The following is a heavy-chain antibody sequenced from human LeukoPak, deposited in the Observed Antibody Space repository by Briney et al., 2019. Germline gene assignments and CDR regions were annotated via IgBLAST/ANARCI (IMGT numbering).Heavy chain of an antibody. CDR2: IYYSGST. Sequence: SETLSLTCTVSGGSISSYYWSWIRQPPGKGLEWIGYIYYSGSTNYNPSLKSRVTISVDTSKNQFSLKLSSVTAADTAVYYCARDHRFGVAPHWGQGTLVTVSS. J-gene: IGHJ4*02. CDR1: GGSISSYY. D-gene: IGHD3-3*01. CDR3: ARDHRFGVAPH. V-gene: IGHV4-59*12.